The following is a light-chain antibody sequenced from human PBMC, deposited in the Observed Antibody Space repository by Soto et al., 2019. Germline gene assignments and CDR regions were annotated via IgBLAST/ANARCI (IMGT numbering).Light chain of an antibody. V-gene: IGLV2-14*03. CDR2: NVN. CDR1: SSDIGASDY. Sequence: QSALTQPASVSGSPGQSITISCTGTSSDIGASDYVSWYQQHPDKAPKLIIYNVNYRPSGVSSRFSGSKSGNTASLTISGFQAEDADDNFCSSYALFCGGTKVTVL. CDR3: SSYAL. J-gene: IGLJ2*01.